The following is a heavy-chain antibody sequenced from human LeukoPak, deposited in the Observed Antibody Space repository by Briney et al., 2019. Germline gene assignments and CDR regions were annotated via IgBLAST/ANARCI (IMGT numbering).Heavy chain of an antibody. Sequence: SVKVSCKASGGTFSSYAISWVRQAPGQGLEWMGRIIPILGIANYAQKLQGRVTMTTDTSTSTAYMELRSLRSDDTAVYYCARSEGSSSVVYFDYWGQGTLVTVSS. CDR2: IIPILGIA. J-gene: IGHJ4*02. CDR3: ARSEGSSSVVYFDY. V-gene: IGHV1-69*04. D-gene: IGHD6-6*01. CDR1: GGTFSSYA.